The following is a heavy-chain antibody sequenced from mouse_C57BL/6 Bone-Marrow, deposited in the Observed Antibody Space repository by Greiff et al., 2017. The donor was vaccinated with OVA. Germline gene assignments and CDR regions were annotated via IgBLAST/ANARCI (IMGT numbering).Heavy chain of an antibody. Sequence: DVMLVESGGGLVQPKGSLKLSCAASGFTFNTYAMHWVRQAPGKGLEWVARIRSKSSNYATYYADSVKDRFTISRDDSQSMLYLQMNNLKTEDTAMYYCVRGGLLLRSFAYWGQGTLVTVSA. CDR2: IRSKSSNYAT. CDR1: GFTFNTYA. D-gene: IGHD1-1*01. V-gene: IGHV10-3*01. CDR3: VRGGLLLRSFAY. J-gene: IGHJ3*01.